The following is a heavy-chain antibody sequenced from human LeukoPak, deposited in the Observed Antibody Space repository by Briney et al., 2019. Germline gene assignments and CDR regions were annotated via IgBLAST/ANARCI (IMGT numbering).Heavy chain of an antibody. D-gene: IGHD5-24*01. CDR1: GFTFGKYW. Sequence: GGSLRLSCVASGFTFGKYWMSWVRQAPGKGLEWVANIKLDGSEKNYVDSVKGRFTISRDNTKNSLYLQMNSLRVEDTAVYYCARDGSDGYSRWGQGTLVTVSS. J-gene: IGHJ4*02. CDR3: ARDGSDGYSR. CDR2: IKLDGSEK. V-gene: IGHV3-7*03.